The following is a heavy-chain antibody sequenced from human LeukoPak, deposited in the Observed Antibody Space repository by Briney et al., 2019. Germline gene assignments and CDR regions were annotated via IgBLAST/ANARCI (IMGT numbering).Heavy chain of an antibody. V-gene: IGHV1-69*04. CDR1: GGTFSSYA. Sequence: ASVKVSCKASGGTFSSYAISWVRQAPGQGLEWMGRIIPILGIANYAQKFQGRVTITADKSTSTAYMELRSLRSDDTAVYYCARDHIAAFDYWGQGTLVTVPS. CDR2: IIPILGIA. CDR3: ARDHIAAFDY. D-gene: IGHD6-13*01. J-gene: IGHJ4*02.